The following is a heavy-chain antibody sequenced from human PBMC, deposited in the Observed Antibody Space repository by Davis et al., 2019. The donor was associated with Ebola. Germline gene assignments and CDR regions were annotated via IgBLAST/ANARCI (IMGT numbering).Heavy chain of an antibody. CDR3: ATDSPFDF. V-gene: IGHV3-7*03. CDR2: IKQDGSDR. Sequence: PGGSLRLSCEASGFTFTDYCISWVRQAPGKGLEWVANIKQDGSDRFYVDSVKGRFTISRDNARNSVYLQMTNLRVDDTAVYYCATDSPFDFWGQGTMVIVSS. CDR1: GFTFTDYC. J-gene: IGHJ3*01.